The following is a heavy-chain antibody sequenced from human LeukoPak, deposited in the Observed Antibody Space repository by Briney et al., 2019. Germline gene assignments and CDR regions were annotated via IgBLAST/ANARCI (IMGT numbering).Heavy chain of an antibody. D-gene: IGHD5-12*01. V-gene: IGHV1-69*04. CDR3: ARSSGYDPYYFDY. Sequence: SVKVSCKASGGTFSSYAISWVRQAPGQGLEWMGRIIPILGIANYAQKFQGRVTITADKSTSTAYMELSSLRSEDTAVYYCARSSGYDPYYFDYWSQGTLVTVSS. J-gene: IGHJ4*02. CDR1: GGTFSSYA. CDR2: IIPILGIA.